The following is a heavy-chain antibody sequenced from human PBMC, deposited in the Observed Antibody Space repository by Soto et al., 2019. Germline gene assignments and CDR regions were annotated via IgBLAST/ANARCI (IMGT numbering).Heavy chain of an antibody. Sequence: SETLSLTCTVSGGSISSHYWSWIRQPPGKGLEWIGYIYYSGSTNYNPSLKSRVTISVDTSKNQFSLKLSSVTAADTAVYYCARVRYYDSSGYYYPSYYYGMDVWGQGTTVTVSS. CDR1: GGSISSHY. V-gene: IGHV4-59*11. CDR2: IYYSGST. CDR3: ARVRYYDSSGYYYPSYYYGMDV. D-gene: IGHD3-22*01. J-gene: IGHJ6*02.